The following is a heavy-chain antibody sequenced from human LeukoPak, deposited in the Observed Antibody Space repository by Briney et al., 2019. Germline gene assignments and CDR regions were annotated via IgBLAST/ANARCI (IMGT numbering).Heavy chain of an antibody. D-gene: IGHD5-24*01. V-gene: IGHV1-46*01. CDR2: INPSGGST. CDR3: ARLPRGRWLQFDLDY. J-gene: IGHJ4*02. CDR1: GYTFTSYY. Sequence: ASVKVSCKASGYTFTSYYMHWVRQAPGQGLEWMGIINPSGGSTSYAQKFQGRVTMTRDTSTSTVYMELSSLRSEDTGVYYCARLPRGRWLQFDLDYWGQGTLVTVSS.